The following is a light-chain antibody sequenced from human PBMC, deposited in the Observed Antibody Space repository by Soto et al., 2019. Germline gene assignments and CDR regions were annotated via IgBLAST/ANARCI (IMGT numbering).Light chain of an antibody. CDR2: SNN. CDR1: SSNIGGNS. Sequence: QSVMTQPPSVSAAPGQKVTISCSGSSSNIGGNSVSWYQQLPGTAPKLLIYSNNQRPSGVPDRFSGSKSGTSASLAISGLQSEDEADYYCAAWDDSLNGFYVFGTGTKLTVL. J-gene: IGLJ1*01. CDR3: AAWDDSLNGFYV. V-gene: IGLV1-44*01.